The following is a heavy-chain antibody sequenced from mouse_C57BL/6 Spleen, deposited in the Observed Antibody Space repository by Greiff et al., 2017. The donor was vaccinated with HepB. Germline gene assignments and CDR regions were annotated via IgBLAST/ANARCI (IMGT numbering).Heavy chain of an antibody. V-gene: IGHV5-4*01. Sequence: EVKVEESGGGLVKPGGSLKLSCAASGFTFSSYAMSWVRQTPEKRLEWVATISDGGSYTYYPDNVKGRFTISRDNAKNNLYLQMSHLKSEDTAMYYCARDPMVTTSGYFDYWGQGTTLTVSS. CDR3: ARDPMVTTSGYFDY. CDR1: GFTFSSYA. J-gene: IGHJ2*01. CDR2: ISDGGSYT. D-gene: IGHD2-2*01.